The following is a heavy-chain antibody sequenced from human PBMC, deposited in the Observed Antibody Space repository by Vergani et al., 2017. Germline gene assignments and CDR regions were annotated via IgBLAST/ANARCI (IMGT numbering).Heavy chain of an antibody. CDR2: IYYSGST. CDR3: ARGRNSATHWFDP. D-gene: IGHD4-23*01. CDR1: GGSISSYY. J-gene: IGHJ5*02. Sequence: QVQLQESGPGLVKPSETLSLTCTVSGGSISSYYWSWIRQPPGKGLVWSGYIYYSGSTNYNPSLKSRVTISVDTSKNQFSLKLSSVTAADTAVYYCARGRNSATHWFDPWGQGTLVTVSS. V-gene: IGHV4-59*01.